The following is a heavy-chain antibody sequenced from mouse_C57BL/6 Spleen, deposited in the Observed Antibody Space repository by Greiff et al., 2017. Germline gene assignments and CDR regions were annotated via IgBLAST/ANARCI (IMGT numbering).Heavy chain of an antibody. CDR2: INPSNGGT. V-gene: IGHV1-53*01. D-gene: IGHD1-1*01. CDR3: ARTLLYYGSSYDWYFDA. Sequence: QVQLQQPGTELVKPGASVKLSCKASGYTFTSYWMHWVKQRPGQGLEWIGNINPSNGGTNYNEKFKGKATLTVDKSSSTAYMQLSSLTSEDSAVYQCARTLLYYGSSYDWYFDAGGTGTTVTVSS. CDR1: GYTFTSYW. J-gene: IGHJ1*03.